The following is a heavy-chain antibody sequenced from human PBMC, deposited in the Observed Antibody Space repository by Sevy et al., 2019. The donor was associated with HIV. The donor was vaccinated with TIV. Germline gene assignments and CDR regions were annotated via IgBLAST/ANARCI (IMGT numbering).Heavy chain of an antibody. V-gene: IGHV3-33*01. Sequence: GGSLRLSCGASGFSFSSYGMHWVRQAPGKGLEWVAVIWYDGTDKYYADSVKGRFTISRDNSKNTLYLQMNSLRADDSAVYDCASGPRFEYYLDYWGQGTLVTVSS. CDR2: IWYDGTDK. CDR1: GFSFSSYG. CDR3: ASGPRFEYYLDY. J-gene: IGHJ4*02.